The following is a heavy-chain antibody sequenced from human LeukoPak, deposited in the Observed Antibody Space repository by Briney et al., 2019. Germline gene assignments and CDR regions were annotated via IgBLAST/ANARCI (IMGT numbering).Heavy chain of an antibody. V-gene: IGHV1-46*01. CDR3: ARDYSNARAFDY. CDR2: INPSGGST. J-gene: IGHJ4*02. CDR1: GYTFTNYF. D-gene: IGHD4-11*01. Sequence: ASEKVSCKASGYTFTNYFIHWVRQALGQGLEWMGIINPSGGSTSYAQKFQGTVTMTRDTSTNTVYMELSSLRSEDTAVYYCARDYSNARAFDYWGQGTLVTVSS.